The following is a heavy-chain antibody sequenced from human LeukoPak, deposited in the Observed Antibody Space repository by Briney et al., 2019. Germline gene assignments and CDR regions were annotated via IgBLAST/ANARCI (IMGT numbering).Heavy chain of an antibody. Sequence: GGSLRLSCAASGFTFSSYGMHWVRQAPGKGLEWVAVISYDGSNKYYADSVKGRFTISRDNSKNTLYLQMNSLRAEDTAVYYCAKDDGGYDLRSRCYYGMDVWGQGTTVTVSS. CDR2: ISYDGSNK. J-gene: IGHJ6*02. D-gene: IGHD5-12*01. CDR1: GFTFSSYG. CDR3: AKDDGGYDLRSRCYYGMDV. V-gene: IGHV3-30*18.